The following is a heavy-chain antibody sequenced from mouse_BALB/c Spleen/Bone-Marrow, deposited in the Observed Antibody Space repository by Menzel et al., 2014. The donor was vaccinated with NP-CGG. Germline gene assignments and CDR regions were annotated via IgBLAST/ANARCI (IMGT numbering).Heavy chain of an antibody. Sequence: VQRVESGTGLVAPSQSLSITCTVSGFSLTNYGVSWVRQPPGKGLEWLGVIWGDGSTNYHSALISRLSISKDDSKSQVFLKLNSLQTDDTATYYCAKQDYYRYDYAMDYWGQGTSVTVSS. CDR2: IWGDGST. CDR3: AKQDYYRYDYAMDY. D-gene: IGHD2-14*01. CDR1: GFSLTNYG. V-gene: IGHV2-3*01. J-gene: IGHJ4*01.